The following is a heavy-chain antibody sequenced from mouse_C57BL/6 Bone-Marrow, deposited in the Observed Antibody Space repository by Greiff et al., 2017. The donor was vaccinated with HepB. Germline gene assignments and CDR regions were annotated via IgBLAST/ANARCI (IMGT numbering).Heavy chain of an antibody. CDR1: GFTFSSYG. V-gene: IGHV5-6*01. CDR3: ARPSIYYDYDFAY. Sequence: EVQVVESGGDLVKPGGSLKLSCAASGFTFSSYGMSWVRQTPDKRLEWVATISSGGSYTYYPDSVKGRFTISRDNAKNTLYLQMSSLKSEDTAMYYCARPSIYYDYDFAYWGQGTLVTVSA. CDR2: ISSGGSYT. J-gene: IGHJ3*01. D-gene: IGHD2-4*01.